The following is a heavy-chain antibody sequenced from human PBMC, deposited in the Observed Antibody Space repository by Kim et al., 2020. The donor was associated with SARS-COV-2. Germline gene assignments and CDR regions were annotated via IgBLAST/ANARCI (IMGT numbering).Heavy chain of an antibody. CDR3: ATENLRMTGFDY. Sequence: KDYIDSVKGRFTISRGNAKNTLLLHMRSLRVEDTAVYYCATENLRMTGFDYWGQGAPVTVSS. CDR2: K. J-gene: IGHJ4*02. V-gene: IGHV3-33*01.